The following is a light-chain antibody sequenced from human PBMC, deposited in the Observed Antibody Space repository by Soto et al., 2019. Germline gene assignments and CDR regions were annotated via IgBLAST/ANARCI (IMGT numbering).Light chain of an antibody. V-gene: IGLV2-14*01. Sequence: QSALTQPASVSGSPGQSITISCTGTSSDVGAYNYVSWFQQHPGKAPKVIIYSNNQRPSGVPDRFSGSKSGTSASLAISGLQSEDEADYYCAAWDDSLNGYVFGTGTKLTVL. CDR1: SSDVGAYNY. J-gene: IGLJ1*01. CDR2: SNN. CDR3: AAWDDSLNGYV.